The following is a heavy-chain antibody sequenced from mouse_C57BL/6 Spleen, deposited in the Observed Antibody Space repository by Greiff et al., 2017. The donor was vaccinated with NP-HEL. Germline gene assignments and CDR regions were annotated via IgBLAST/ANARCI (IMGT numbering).Heavy chain of an antibody. CDR3: ARNYGSSWNAMDY. CDR2: IDPEDGET. J-gene: IGHJ4*01. Sequence: VQLKESGAELVKPGASVKLSCTASGFNIKDYYMHWVKQRTEQGLEWIGRIDPEDGETKYAPKFQGKATITADTSSNTAYLQLSSLTSEDTAVYYCARNYGSSWNAMDYWGQGTSVTVSS. D-gene: IGHD1-1*01. CDR1: GFNIKDYY. V-gene: IGHV14-2*01.